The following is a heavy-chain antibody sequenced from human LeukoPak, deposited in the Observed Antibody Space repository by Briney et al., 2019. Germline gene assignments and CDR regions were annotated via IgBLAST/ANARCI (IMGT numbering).Heavy chain of an antibody. CDR2: IYSSGST. CDR1: GGSISSYF. CDR3: AGDLVGSGRPFDY. V-gene: IGHV4-4*07. Sequence: SETLSLTCIVSGGSISSYFWSWIRQPAGKGLEWIGRIYSSGSTNYNPSLKSRVTMSVDTSKNEFSLRLNSVTAADTAVYYCAGDLVGSGRPFDYWGQGTTVTVSS. D-gene: IGHD6-19*01. J-gene: IGHJ4*03.